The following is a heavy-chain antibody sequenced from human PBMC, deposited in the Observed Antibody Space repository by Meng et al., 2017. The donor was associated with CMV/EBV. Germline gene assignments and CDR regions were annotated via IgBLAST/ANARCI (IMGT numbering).Heavy chain of an antibody. CDR2: IYYSGSN. V-gene: IGHV4-59*01. J-gene: IGHJ5*02. Sequence: SETLSLTCTVSGGSISSYYWSWIRQRPGKGLEWIGYIYYSGSNNDNPSLKSRVTISVDTSKNQFSLKLSSVTAADTAVYYCARDHGNSWFDPWGQGTMVTVSS. CDR1: GGSISSYY. CDR3: ARDHGNSWFDP. D-gene: IGHD1-26*01.